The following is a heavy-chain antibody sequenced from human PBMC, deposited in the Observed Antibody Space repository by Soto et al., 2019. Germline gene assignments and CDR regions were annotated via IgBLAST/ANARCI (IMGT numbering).Heavy chain of an antibody. D-gene: IGHD1-26*01. Sequence: EVQLVESGGGLVQPGGSLRLSCAASGFTFSIYWMHWVRQAPGKGPVWVSRIDNAGSSARYADSVKGRFTISRDNAKNTVYXXMNSLRAEDTAVYYCTRVGGSVSGMDVWGQGTTVTVSS. CDR1: GFTFSIYW. J-gene: IGHJ6*02. V-gene: IGHV3-74*01. CDR3: TRVGGSVSGMDV. CDR2: IDNAGSSA.